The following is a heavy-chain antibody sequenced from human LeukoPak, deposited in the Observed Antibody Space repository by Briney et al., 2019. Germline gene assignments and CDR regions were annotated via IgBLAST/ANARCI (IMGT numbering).Heavy chain of an antibody. CDR1: GGSISSSSYY. D-gene: IGHD6-19*01. J-gene: IGHJ4*02. V-gene: IGHV4-39*01. CDR2: IYYSGST. Sequence: SETLSLTCTVSGGSISSSSYYWGWIRQPPGKGLEWIGSIYYSGSTYYNPSLKSRVTISVDTSKNQFSLKLSSVTAADTAVYYCAKQPIAVAGYDYWGQGTLVTVSS. CDR3: AKQPIAVAGYDY.